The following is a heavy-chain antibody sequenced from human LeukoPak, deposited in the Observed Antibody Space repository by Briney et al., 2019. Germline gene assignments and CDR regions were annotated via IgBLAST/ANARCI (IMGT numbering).Heavy chain of an antibody. Sequence: SVKVSCKASGYTFTAYYMHWVRQAPGQGREWMGWINPNSGGTNYAQKFQGRVTMTRDTSISTAYMELSRLRSDDTAVYYCARGRIQLWLPDYWGQGTLVTVSS. CDR3: ARGRIQLWLPDY. V-gene: IGHV1-2*02. CDR2: INPNSGGT. D-gene: IGHD5-18*01. J-gene: IGHJ4*02. CDR1: GYTFTAYY.